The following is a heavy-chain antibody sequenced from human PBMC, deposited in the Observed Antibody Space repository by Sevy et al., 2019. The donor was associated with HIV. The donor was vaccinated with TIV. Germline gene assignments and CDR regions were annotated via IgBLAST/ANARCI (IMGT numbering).Heavy chain of an antibody. CDR1: GLTFSSHA. J-gene: IGHJ4*02. CDR2: ISSAGSNK. V-gene: IGHV3-30-3*01. Sequence: GGYLRLSCAASGLTFSSHAMHWVRQAPGKGLEWVAVISSAGSNKYYADSEKGRFTISRDNPKNTLYLQMNSLRPEDTAVYYCTRDAGYSIAWSPSDYWGQGTLVTVSS. CDR3: TRDAGYSIAWSPSDY. D-gene: IGHD6-19*01.